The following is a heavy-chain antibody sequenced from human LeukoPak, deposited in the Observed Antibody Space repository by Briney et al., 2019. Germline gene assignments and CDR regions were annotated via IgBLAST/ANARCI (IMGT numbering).Heavy chain of an antibody. D-gene: IGHD6-13*01. CDR2: IYYSGST. CDR1: GGSISSSSYY. Sequence: SETLSLTCTVSGGSISSSSYYWGWIRQPPGKGLEWIGSIYYSGSTYYNPSLKSRVTISVDTSKNQFSLKLSSVTAADTAVYYCAREVLTRQKDSSSWYRSFDPWGQGTLVTVSS. V-gene: IGHV4-39*07. J-gene: IGHJ5*02. CDR3: AREVLTRQKDSSSWYRSFDP.